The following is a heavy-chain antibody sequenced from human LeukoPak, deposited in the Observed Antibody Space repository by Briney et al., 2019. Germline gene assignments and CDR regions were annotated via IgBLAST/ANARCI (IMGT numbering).Heavy chain of an antibody. CDR1: GGSYSGYY. D-gene: IGHD4-23*01. V-gene: IGHV4-34*01. J-gene: IGHJ3*02. CDR3: ARLPPTVGDLGAFDI. Sequence: SETQSLTCGVYGGSYSGYYWTWIRQPPGKGLEWIGEINHSGNANYNPSLKSRVTTSVDTSKNQFSLKLSSVTAADTAVYYCARLPPTVGDLGAFDIWGQGTMVTVSS. CDR2: INHSGNA.